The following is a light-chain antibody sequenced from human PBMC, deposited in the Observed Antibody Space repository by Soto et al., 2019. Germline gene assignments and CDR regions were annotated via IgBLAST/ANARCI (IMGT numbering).Light chain of an antibody. Sequence: EIVLTQSPGTLSLSPGDRATLSCRASQSVSSRYLAWYQQKPGQAPRLLIYGNSSSASGIPDTFSGSGSSSDFTLTISRLETEDVVVYYYQQSDSSPVTFGGGTTVEIK. CDR2: GNS. CDR1: QSVSSRY. J-gene: IGKJ4*01. V-gene: IGKV3-20*01. CDR3: QQSDSSPVT.